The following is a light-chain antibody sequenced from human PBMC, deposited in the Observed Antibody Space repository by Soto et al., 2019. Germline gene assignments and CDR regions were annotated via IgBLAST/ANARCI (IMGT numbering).Light chain of an antibody. CDR2: VDI. CDR1: NIESKS. V-gene: IGLV3-21*02. Sequence: SYELTQPPSVSVAPGQTARITCGGNNIESKSVHWYQQRPGQAPVLAIYVDIDRPSGIPDRFSASTSGNTAALTISRVEAGDEADYYCQVWDTISDHYVFGSGTKVTVL. J-gene: IGLJ1*01. CDR3: QVWDTISDHYV.